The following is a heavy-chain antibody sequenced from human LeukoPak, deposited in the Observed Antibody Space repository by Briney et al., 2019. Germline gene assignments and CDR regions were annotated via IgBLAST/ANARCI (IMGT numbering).Heavy chain of an antibody. CDR3: VKRPSESCTSGGCYFDS. V-gene: IGHV3-23*01. J-gene: IGHJ4*02. Sequence: GGSLRLSCAASGFTFSTYAMAWVRQAPGKGLEWVSSVSDGGSDTYYADSVKGRFTISRDNPRNTLFLQMHSLRAEDTAAYYCVKRPSESCTSGGCYFDSWGQGTLVTVSS. D-gene: IGHD2-8*01. CDR2: VSDGGSDT. CDR1: GFTFSTYA.